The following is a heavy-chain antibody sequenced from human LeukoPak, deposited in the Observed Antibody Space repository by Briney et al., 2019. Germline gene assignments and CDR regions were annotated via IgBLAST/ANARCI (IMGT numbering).Heavy chain of an antibody. Sequence: PGGSLRLSCAASGFTLSSYSMNWVRQAPGKGLEWVSSISSSSSYIYYADSVKGRFTISRDNAKNSLYLQMNSLRAEDTAVYYCARDSGSYAFDIWGQGTMVTVSS. CDR2: ISSSSSYI. V-gene: IGHV3-21*01. CDR3: ARDSGSYAFDI. CDR1: GFTLSSYS. D-gene: IGHD1-26*01. J-gene: IGHJ3*02.